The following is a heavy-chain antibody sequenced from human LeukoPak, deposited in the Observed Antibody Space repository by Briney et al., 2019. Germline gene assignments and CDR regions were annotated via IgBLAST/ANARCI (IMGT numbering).Heavy chain of an antibody. Sequence: ASVKVSGKASGYTFTGYYMHWVRQAPGQGLEWMGWINPNSGGTNYAQKFQGRVTMTRDTSISTAYMELSRLRSDDTAVYYCARDLVTMVRGVSQIWGQGTLVTVSS. J-gene: IGHJ4*02. CDR2: INPNSGGT. CDR3: ARDLVTMVRGVSQI. V-gene: IGHV1-2*02. CDR1: GYTFTGYY. D-gene: IGHD3-10*01.